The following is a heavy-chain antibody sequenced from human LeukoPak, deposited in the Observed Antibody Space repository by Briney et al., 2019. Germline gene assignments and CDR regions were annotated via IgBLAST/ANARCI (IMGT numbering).Heavy chain of an antibody. CDR1: GGSISSYY. CDR2: IYYSGST. J-gene: IGHJ4*02. Sequence: SETLSLTCTVSGGSISSYYWSWLRQPPGKGLEWIGYIYYSGSTNYNPSLKSRVTISVDTSKNQFSLKLSSVTAADTAAYYCARVDCSSTSCPLDYWGQGTLVTVSS. V-gene: IGHV4-59*01. D-gene: IGHD2-2*01. CDR3: ARVDCSSTSCPLDY.